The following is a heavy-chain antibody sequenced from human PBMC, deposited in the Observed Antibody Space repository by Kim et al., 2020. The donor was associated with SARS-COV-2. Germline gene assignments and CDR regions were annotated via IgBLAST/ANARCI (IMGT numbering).Heavy chain of an antibody. D-gene: IGHD2-2*01. CDR2: INHSGST. J-gene: IGHJ4*02. CDR3: ARGRRVVVPAAILDY. V-gene: IGHV4-34*01. CDR1: GGSFSGYY. Sequence: SETLSLTCAVYGGSFSGYYWSWIRQPPGKGLEWIGEINHSGSTNYNPSLKSRVTISVDTSKNQFSLKLSSVTAADTAVYYCARGRRVVVPAAILDYWGQGTLVTVSS.